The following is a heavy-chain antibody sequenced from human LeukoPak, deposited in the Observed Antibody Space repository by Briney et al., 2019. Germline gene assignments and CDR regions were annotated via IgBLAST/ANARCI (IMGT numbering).Heavy chain of an antibody. J-gene: IGHJ3*02. CDR3: ARPYYDSSGPTSPRDAFDI. CDR2: IYYSGST. CDR1: GGSISSSSYY. V-gene: IGHV4-39*01. Sequence: SETLSLTCTVSGGSISSSSYYWGWIRQPPGKGLEWIGSIYYSGSTYYNPSLKSRVTISVDTSKNQFSLKLSSVTAADTAVYYCARPYYDSSGPTSPRDAFDIWGQGTMVTVSS. D-gene: IGHD3-22*01.